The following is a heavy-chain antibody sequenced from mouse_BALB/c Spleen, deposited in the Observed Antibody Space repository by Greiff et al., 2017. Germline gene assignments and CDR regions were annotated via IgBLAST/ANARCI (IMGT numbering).Heavy chain of an antibody. CDR3: ARWGLRLGMIYYAMDY. V-gene: IGHV1-67*01. CDR1: GYTFTDYA. Sequence: VQLQQSGPELVRPGVSVKISCKGSGYTFTDYAMHWVKQSHAKSLEWIGVISTYSGNTNYNQKFKGKATMTVDKSSSTAYMELARLTSEDSAIYYCARWGLRLGMIYYAMDYWGQGTSVTVSS. CDR2: ISTYSGNT. J-gene: IGHJ4*01. D-gene: IGHD1-2*01.